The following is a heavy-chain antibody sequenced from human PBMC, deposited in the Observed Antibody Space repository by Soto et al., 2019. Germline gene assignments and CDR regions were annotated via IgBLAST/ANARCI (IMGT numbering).Heavy chain of an antibody. V-gene: IGHV2-5*01. CDR3: ALGYYYDSSGRNFDY. J-gene: IGHJ4*02. CDR1: VFSLSTSGVG. D-gene: IGHD3-22*01. CDR2: IYCNDDK. Sequence: QITLKESGPTLVKPTQTLTLTCTFSVFSLSTSGVGVGWIRQPPGKALEWLALIYCNDDKRYSPSLKSRLTITKDTSKNQVVLTMTNIDPVDTATYYCALGYYYDSSGRNFDYWGQGTLVTVSS.